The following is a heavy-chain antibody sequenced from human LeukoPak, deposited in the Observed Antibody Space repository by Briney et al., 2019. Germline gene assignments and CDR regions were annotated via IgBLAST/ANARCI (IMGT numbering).Heavy chain of an antibody. CDR1: GFTFSSYA. CDR2: ISYDGSNK. D-gene: IGHD6-19*01. CDR3: ARDTGRDSGWYGALTADQGGFDY. Sequence: GGSLRLSCAASGFTFSSYAMHWVRQAPGKGLEWVAVISYDGSNKYYADSVKGRFTISRDNSKNTLYLQMNSLRAEDTAVYYCARDTGRDSGWYGALTADQGGFDYWGQGTLVTVSS. J-gene: IGHJ4*02. V-gene: IGHV3-30*04.